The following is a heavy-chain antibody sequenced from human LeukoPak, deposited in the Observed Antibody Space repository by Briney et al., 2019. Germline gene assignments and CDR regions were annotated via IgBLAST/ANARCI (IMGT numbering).Heavy chain of an antibody. Sequence: PGGSLRLSCAAPGFTFSSYEMNWVRQAPGKGLEWVANIKQDGSEKYYVDSVKGRFTISRDNAKNSLYLQMNSLRAEDTAVYYCARDRFGTRIAAAVGTFDYWGQGTLVTVSS. CDR1: GFTFSSYE. CDR3: ARDRFGTRIAAAVGTFDY. D-gene: IGHD6-13*01. CDR2: IKQDGSEK. V-gene: IGHV3-7*01. J-gene: IGHJ4*02.